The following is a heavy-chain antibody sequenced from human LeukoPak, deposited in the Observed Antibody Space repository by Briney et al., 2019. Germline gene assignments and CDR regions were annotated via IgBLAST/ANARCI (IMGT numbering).Heavy chain of an antibody. Sequence: PSQTLSLTCTVSGGSISSGDYYWSWIRQPPGKGLEWIGYIYYSGSTYYNPSPKSRVTISVDTSKNQFSLKLSSVTAADTAVYYCARVWCGGSCYYNYYWYFDLWGRGTLVTVSS. CDR3: ARVWCGGSCYYNYYWYFDL. J-gene: IGHJ2*01. D-gene: IGHD2-15*01. CDR1: GGSISSGDYY. CDR2: IYYSGST. V-gene: IGHV4-30-4*01.